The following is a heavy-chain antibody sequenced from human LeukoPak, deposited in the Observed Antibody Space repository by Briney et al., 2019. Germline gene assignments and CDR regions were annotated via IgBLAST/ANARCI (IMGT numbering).Heavy chain of an antibody. CDR1: GFTFSSYA. CDR3: AKDQRTGAYYYDSSGYYALDY. Sequence: GGSLRLSCAASGFTFSSYAMSWLRQAPGKGLEWVSAISGSGGSTYYADSVKGRFTSSRDISKNTLYLKMNSLSAEDTAVYYCAKDQRTGAYYYDSSGYYALDYWGQGTRVTVSS. D-gene: IGHD3-22*01. J-gene: IGHJ4*02. CDR2: ISGSGGST. V-gene: IGHV3-23*01.